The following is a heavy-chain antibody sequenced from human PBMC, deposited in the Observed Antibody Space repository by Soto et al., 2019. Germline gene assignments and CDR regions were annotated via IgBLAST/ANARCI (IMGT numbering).Heavy chain of an antibody. CDR3: ASQYYYDSSGSQTFDY. CDR1: GGSISSYY. V-gene: IGHV4-59*01. D-gene: IGHD3-22*01. CDR2: IYYGGGT. J-gene: IGHJ4*02. Sequence: SETLSLTCTVSGGSISSYYCNWIRQPPGKGLEWIGDIYYGGGTNYNPSLKSRVTLSVDTSKNQFSLKLSSVTAADTAVYYCASQYYYDSSGSQTFDYWGQGTQVTVSS.